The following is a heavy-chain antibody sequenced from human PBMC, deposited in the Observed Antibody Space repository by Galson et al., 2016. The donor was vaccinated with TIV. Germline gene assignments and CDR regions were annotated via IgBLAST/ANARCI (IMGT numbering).Heavy chain of an antibody. CDR2: IRNELYGGTT. V-gene: IGHV3-49*04. J-gene: IGHJ4*02. Sequence: SLRLSCAGSGFMFGDYGVSWVRQAPGKGLEWIGFIRNELYGGTTEYAATVKGTFTISRDDSKSIAYLQMDRLKTEDTAVYYCSRTYVMDVIIIPKDFDYWGQGTLLTVSS. CDR1: GFMFGDYG. D-gene: IGHD3-10*01. CDR3: SRTYVMDVIIIPKDFDY.